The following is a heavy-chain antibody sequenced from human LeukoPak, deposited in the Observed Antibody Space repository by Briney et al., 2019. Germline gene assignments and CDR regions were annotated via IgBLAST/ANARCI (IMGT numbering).Heavy chain of an antibody. CDR2: INSNGGST. CDR3: ARSFSSSDAFDI. Sequence: GVTVKVSCKASGYTFTSYYMHWVRQAPGQGLEWMGIINSNGGSTSYAQKFQGRVTMTRDTSTSTVYMELSSLRSEDTAVYYCARSFSSSDAFDIWGQGTMVTVS. D-gene: IGHD6-6*01. CDR1: GYTFTSYY. V-gene: IGHV1-46*01. J-gene: IGHJ3*02.